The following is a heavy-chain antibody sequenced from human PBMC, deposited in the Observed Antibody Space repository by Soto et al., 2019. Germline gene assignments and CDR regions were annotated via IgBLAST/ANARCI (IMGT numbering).Heavy chain of an antibody. D-gene: IGHD2-21*01. CDR1: GGSISSGGYY. J-gene: IGHJ6*02. Sequence: QVQLQESGPGLVKPSQTLSLTCTVSGGSISSGGYYWSWIRQHPGKGLEWIGYIYYSGSTYYNPALNSRVTISVDTSKNQCSLKLSSVTAADTAVYYCAASCVGCGGFNYYGMDVWGQGTTVTVSS. V-gene: IGHV4-31*03. CDR2: IYYSGST. CDR3: AASCVGCGGFNYYGMDV.